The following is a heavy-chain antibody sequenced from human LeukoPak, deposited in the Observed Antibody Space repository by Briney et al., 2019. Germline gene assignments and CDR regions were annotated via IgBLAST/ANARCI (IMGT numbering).Heavy chain of an antibody. V-gene: IGHV1-2*02. D-gene: IGHD6-19*01. CDR1: GYTFTSYY. Sequence: ASVKVSFKASGYTFTSYYMHWVRQAPGQGLEWMGWINPNTGGTNYAQKFQGRVTMTRDTSITTAYMELRSLEYDDTAVYYCAKDFRDQWLVNAFHIWGQGTMVTVSS. J-gene: IGHJ3*02. CDR3: AKDFRDQWLVNAFHI. CDR2: INPNTGGT.